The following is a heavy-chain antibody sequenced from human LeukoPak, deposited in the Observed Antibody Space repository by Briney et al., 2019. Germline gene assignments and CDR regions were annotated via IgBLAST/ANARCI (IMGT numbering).Heavy chain of an antibody. CDR1: GFTFSSYG. CDR2: IWYGGSNK. J-gene: IGHJ4*02. CDR3: AKLAAAGRGNYFDY. Sequence: GGSLRLSCAASGFTFSSYGMHWVRQAPGKGLEWVAVIWYGGSNKYYADSVKGRFTISRDNSKNTLYLQMNSLRAEDTAVYYCAKLAAAGRGNYFDYWGQGTLVTVSS. V-gene: IGHV3-33*08. D-gene: IGHD6-13*01.